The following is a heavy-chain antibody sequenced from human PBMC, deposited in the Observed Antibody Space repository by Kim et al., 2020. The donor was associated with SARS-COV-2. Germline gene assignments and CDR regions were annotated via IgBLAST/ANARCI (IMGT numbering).Heavy chain of an antibody. J-gene: IGHJ2*01. CDR1: GFTFSSYA. CDR2: ISGSGGST. CDR3: AKDILSIAVAGSYWYFDL. D-gene: IGHD6-19*01. Sequence: GGSLRLSCAASGFTFSSYAMSWVRQAPGKGLEWVSAISGSGGSTYYADSVKGRFTISRDNSKNTLYLQMNSLRAEDTAVYYCAKDILSIAVAGSYWYFDLWGRGTLVTVSS. V-gene: IGHV3-23*01.